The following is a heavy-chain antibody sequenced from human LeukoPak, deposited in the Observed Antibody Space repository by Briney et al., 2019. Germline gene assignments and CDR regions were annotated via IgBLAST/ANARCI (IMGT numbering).Heavy chain of an antibody. V-gene: IGHV4-4*02. CDR3: ARGTITTVTDS. D-gene: IGHD4-17*01. J-gene: IGHJ4*02. CDR2: IYLRGNT. Sequence: GSLRLSCAASGFTFRYFGMSWVRQPPGKGLEWVGEIYLRGNTNYNPSLESRVTISVDGSKTQLSLRLESVTAADTAVYYCARGTITTVTDSWGPGTLVTVSS. CDR1: GFTFRYFG.